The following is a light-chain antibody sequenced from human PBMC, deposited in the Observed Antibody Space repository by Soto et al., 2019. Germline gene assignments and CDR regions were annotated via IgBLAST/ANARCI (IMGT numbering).Light chain of an antibody. CDR3: QQYGSSPRT. V-gene: IGKV3-20*01. Sequence: EIGLTQSPGTLSLSPGERATLSCRASQSVSSSYLAWYQQKPGQAPRLLIYGASSRATGIPDRFSGSGSGTDFTLTISRLEPEDFAVDYCQQYGSSPRTFGQGTKV. J-gene: IGKJ1*01. CDR2: GAS. CDR1: QSVSSSY.